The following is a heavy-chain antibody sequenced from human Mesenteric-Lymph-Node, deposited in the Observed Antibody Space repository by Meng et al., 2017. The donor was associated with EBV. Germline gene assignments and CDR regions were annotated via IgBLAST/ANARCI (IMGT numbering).Heavy chain of an antibody. J-gene: IGHJ5*02. CDR1: GGSISSYNW. CDR3: AKVDGSGRSNWFDP. Sequence: VTMQGSGPGLVKPCGTLSPTCAVAGGSISSYNWWSWVRQPPGKGLEWIGEIYHSGSTNNNPSLRSRVTISVDKSKNQFSLRLSSVTAADTAVYYCAKVDGSGRSNWFDPWGQGTLVTVSS. V-gene: IGHV4-4*02. D-gene: IGHD3-10*01. CDR2: IYHSGST.